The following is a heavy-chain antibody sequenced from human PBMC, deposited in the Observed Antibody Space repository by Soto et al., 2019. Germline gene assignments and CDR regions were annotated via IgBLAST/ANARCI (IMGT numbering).Heavy chain of an antibody. CDR2: IIPIFGTA. V-gene: IGHV1-69*01. D-gene: IGHD6-19*01. CDR3: ARGRSSGWSSFDF. CDR1: GGIFSSSA. J-gene: IGHJ4*02. Sequence: QVQLVQSGAEVKKPGSSVKVSCKASGGIFSSSAISWVRQAPGQGLEWMGGIIPIFGTANYAQKFQGRVTITADESTSTAYMELGSLISEDTAVYFCARGRSSGWSSFDFWGQGTLVTVSS.